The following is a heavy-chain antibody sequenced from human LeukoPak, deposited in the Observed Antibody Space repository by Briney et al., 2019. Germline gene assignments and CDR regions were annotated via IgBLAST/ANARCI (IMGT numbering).Heavy chain of an antibody. CDR2: IYYSGST. J-gene: IGHJ6*03. D-gene: IGHD4-11*01. V-gene: IGHV4-59*01. Sequence: PSETLSLTCTASGGSISSYYWSWIRQPPGKGLEWIGYIYYSGSTNYNPSLKSRVTISVDTSKNQFSLKLSSVTAADTAVYYCARIGATVRYYYMDVWGKGTTVTVSS. CDR3: ARIGATVRYYYMDV. CDR1: GGSISSYY.